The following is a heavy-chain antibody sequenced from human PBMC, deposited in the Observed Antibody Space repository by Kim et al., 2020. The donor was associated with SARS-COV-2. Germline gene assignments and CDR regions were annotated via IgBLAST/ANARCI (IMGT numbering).Heavy chain of an antibody. J-gene: IGHJ1*01. CDR2: ISYDGSNK. CDR3: ASHRITMVRGVNTEYFQH. CDR1: GFTFSSYA. D-gene: IGHD3-10*01. Sequence: GGSLRLSCAASGFTFSSYAMHWVRPAPGKGLEWVAVISYDGSNKYYADSVKGRFTISRDNSKNTLYLQMNSLRAEDTAVYYCASHRITMVRGVNTEYFQHWGQGTLVTVSS. V-gene: IGHV3-30*04.